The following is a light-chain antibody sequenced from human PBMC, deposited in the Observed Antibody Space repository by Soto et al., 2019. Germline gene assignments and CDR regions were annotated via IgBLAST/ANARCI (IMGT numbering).Light chain of an antibody. Sequence: QSALTQPASVSGSPGQWITISCPGTSSDVGSYNYVSWYQQHAGKAPKLMIYDVSDRPSGVSKRFSGSKSGNTASLTISGLLAEDDADYYCSSYTSSSTLVFGTGTKLTVL. CDR2: DVS. J-gene: IGLJ1*01. CDR3: SSYTSSSTLV. V-gene: IGLV2-14*01. CDR1: SSDVGSYNY.